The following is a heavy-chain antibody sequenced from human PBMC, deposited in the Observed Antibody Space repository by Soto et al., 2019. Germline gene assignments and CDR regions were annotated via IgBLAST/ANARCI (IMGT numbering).Heavy chain of an antibody. CDR2: INIDGSTT. J-gene: IGHJ4*02. V-gene: IGHV3-74*01. CDR3: ARDYYGSPDY. CDR1: GFTFSNYW. D-gene: IGHD3-10*01. Sequence: PGGSLRLSCAASGFTFSNYWMLWIRQAPGKGLVWVSRINIDGSTTTYGDSVKGRLTISRDNAKNTLYLQMNSLRADDTAVYYCARDYYGSPDYWGQGTLVTVSS.